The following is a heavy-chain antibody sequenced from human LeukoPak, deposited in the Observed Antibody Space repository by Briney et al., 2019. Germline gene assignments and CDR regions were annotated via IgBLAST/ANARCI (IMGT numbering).Heavy chain of an antibody. CDR3: ARSPSGYTSSWGCFDP. D-gene: IGHD6-13*01. V-gene: IGHV4-59*01. J-gene: IGHJ5*02. Sequence: SETLSLTCTVPGGSISGYYWSWIRQPPGKGLEWIGFLYPSGNTNYNPSLKSRVTILVDTSKNQFSLKVHSVTAADTALYFCARSPSGYTSSWGCFDPWGQGALVTVSS. CDR1: GGSISGYY. CDR2: LYPSGNT.